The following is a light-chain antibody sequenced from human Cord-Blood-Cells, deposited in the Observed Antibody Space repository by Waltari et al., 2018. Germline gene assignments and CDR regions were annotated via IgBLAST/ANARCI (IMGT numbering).Light chain of an antibody. J-gene: IGLJ2*01. CDR3: SSYTSSSTPRV. CDR1: SSDVGGYNY. V-gene: IGLV2-14*01. Sequence: SALTQPASVSGSPGQSITISCTGTSSDVGGYNYFSWYQQHPGKAPKLMIYDVSNRPSGVSNRFSGSKSGNTASLTISGLQAEDEADYYCSSYTSSSTPRVFGGGTKLTVL. CDR2: DVS.